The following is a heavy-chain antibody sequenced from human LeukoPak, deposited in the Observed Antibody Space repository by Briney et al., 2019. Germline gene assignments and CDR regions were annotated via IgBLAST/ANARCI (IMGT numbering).Heavy chain of an antibody. CDR2: VSGSGGHT. J-gene: IGHJ4*02. CDR3: AKDGALYPFFFDF. CDR1: GFTLSSYA. V-gene: IGHV3-23*01. D-gene: IGHD3-16*01. Sequence: PGGSLRLSCVVSGFTLSSYAMSWVRQAPGKGLEWVSAVSGSGGHTYYVDSVKGRFTVSRDSSKNTLYLQMNSLRAEDTAVYYCAKDGALYPFFFDFWGRGILVTVSS.